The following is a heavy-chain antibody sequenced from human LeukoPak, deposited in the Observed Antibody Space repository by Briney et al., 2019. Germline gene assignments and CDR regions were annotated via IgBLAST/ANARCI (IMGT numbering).Heavy chain of an antibody. V-gene: IGHV3-53*01. CDR2: IYSGANT. Sequence: GGSLRLSCAASGFTVSGNYMSWVRQAPGQGLEWVSVIYSGANTYYADSVKGRFTISTDASKNTLYVQMNSLRAEDTAVYYCVRVESTGWWHYFDYWGEGTLVTVSS. J-gene: IGHJ4*02. CDR3: VRVESTGWWHYFDY. D-gene: IGHD6-19*01. CDR1: GFTVSGNY.